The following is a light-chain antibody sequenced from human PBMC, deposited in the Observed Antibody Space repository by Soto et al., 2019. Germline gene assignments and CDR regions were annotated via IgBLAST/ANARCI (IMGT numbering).Light chain of an antibody. CDR2: EVT. CDR1: SSDVGSYDL. V-gene: IGLV2-23*02. Sequence: QSALTQPASVSGSPGQSITISCTGTSSDVGSYDLVSWYQHHPGTAPKLILYEVTKRPSGVSNRFSGSKSGNTASLTISGRQTEDDSHYYCCSYANGNTLLFGGGTKVTVL. J-gene: IGLJ2*01. CDR3: CSYANGNTLL.